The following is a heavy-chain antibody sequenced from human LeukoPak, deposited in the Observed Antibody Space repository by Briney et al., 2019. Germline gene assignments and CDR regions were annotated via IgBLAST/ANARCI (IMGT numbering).Heavy chain of an antibody. Sequence: SETLSLTCTVSGGSISSYYWSWIRQPAGKGLEGIGRIYTSGSTNYNPSLKSRVTMSIDTSKNQFSLKLSSVTAADTAVYYCAREPSSWYYFDYWGQGTLVTVSS. CDR3: AREPSSWYYFDY. CDR1: GGSISSYY. D-gene: IGHD6-13*01. V-gene: IGHV4-4*07. CDR2: IYTSGST. J-gene: IGHJ4*02.